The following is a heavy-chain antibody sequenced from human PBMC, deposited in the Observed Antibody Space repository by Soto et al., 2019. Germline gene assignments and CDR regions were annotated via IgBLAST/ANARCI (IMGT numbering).Heavy chain of an antibody. V-gene: IGHV3-30-3*02. CDR1: GFTFSSYA. CDR3: AKSDRAPPEDYFFDY. J-gene: IGHJ4*02. CDR2: ISYDGRNK. Sequence: PGGSLRLSCAASGFTFSSYAMHWVRQAPGKGLEWVAVISYDGRNKYYADSVKGRFTISRDNSKNTLYLQMNSLRAEDAAVYYCAKSDRAPPEDYFFDYWGQGTLVTVSS. D-gene: IGHD5-18*01.